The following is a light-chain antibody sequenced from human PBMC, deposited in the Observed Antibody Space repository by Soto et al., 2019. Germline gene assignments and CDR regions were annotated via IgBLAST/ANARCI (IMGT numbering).Light chain of an antibody. J-gene: IGLJ1*01. CDR3: QSYDSSLSCV. CDR2: GNS. V-gene: IGLV1-40*01. CDR1: SSNIGAGYD. Sequence: QSVLTQPPSVSGAPGQRVTISCTGSSSNIGAGYDVHWYQQLPGTAPKLLIYGNSNRPSGVPDRFSGSKSGTSASLVITGLQAEEEGDYYCQSYDSSLSCVFGTGTKVTVL.